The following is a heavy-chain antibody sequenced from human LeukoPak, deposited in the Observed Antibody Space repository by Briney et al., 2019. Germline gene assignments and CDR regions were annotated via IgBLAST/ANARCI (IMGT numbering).Heavy chain of an antibody. CDR3: AKDYDFWSGYYSPTRGYFDY. Sequence: GGSLRLSCAASGFTFSSSGMHWVRQAPGKGLEWVAFIRFDGSNKYYADSVKGRFTISRDNPKNTLYLQMNSLRAEDAAVYYCAKDYDFWSGYYSPTRGYFDYWGQGTLATVSS. J-gene: IGHJ4*02. D-gene: IGHD3-3*01. V-gene: IGHV3-30*02. CDR1: GFTFSSSG. CDR2: IRFDGSNK.